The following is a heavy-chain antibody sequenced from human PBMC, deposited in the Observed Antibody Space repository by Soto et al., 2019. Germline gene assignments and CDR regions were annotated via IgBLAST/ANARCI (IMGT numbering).Heavy chain of an antibody. Sequence: PGESLKISCKGSGYSFTSYWIGWVRQMPGKGLEWMGIIYPGDSDTRYSPSFQGQVTISADKSISTAYLQWSSLKASDTAMYYCARQKTYYDSSGSFGGMDVWGQGTTVTVSS. J-gene: IGHJ6*02. CDR3: ARQKTYYDSSGSFGGMDV. V-gene: IGHV5-51*01. D-gene: IGHD3-22*01. CDR2: IYPGDSDT. CDR1: GYSFTSYW.